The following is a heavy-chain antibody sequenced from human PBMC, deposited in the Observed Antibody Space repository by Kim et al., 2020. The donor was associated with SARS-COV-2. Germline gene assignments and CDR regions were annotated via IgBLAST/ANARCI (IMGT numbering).Heavy chain of an antibody. Sequence: YADSVKGRFTISRDNVKNTLYLQMNSLRAEDTAVHYCAREWSGEGWAFDIWGQGTMVTVSS. J-gene: IGHJ3*02. CDR3: AREWSGEGWAFDI. D-gene: IGHD7-27*01. V-gene: IGHV3-74*01.